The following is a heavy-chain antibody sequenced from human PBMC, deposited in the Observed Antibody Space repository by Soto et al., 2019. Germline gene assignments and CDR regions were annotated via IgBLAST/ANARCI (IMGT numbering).Heavy chain of an antibody. Sequence: ASVTVSCQASGYTFTRYGISWVRQAPGQRLEWMGWINAGNGNTKYSQKFQGRVTITRDTSASTAYMELSSLRSEDTAVYYCARPKSKSSGWYFDYWGQGTLVTVSS. V-gene: IGHV1-3*01. CDR2: INAGNGNT. CDR1: GYTFTRYG. D-gene: IGHD6-19*01. J-gene: IGHJ4*02. CDR3: ARPKSKSSGWYFDY.